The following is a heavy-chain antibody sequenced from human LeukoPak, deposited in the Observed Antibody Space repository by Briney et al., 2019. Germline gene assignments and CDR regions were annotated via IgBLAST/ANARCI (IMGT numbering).Heavy chain of an antibody. CDR3: TINEH. V-gene: IGHV3-7*01. Sequence: GGSLRLSCAGSGVILSNVWMSWVRQAPGKGLEWVANTNEHGSEKYYVDSVKGRFTISRDNAKNPLYLQMNSLRAEDTAIYYCTINEHWGQGTLVSVSS. D-gene: IGHD5-24*01. CDR1: GVILSNVW. J-gene: IGHJ1*01. CDR2: TNEHGSEK.